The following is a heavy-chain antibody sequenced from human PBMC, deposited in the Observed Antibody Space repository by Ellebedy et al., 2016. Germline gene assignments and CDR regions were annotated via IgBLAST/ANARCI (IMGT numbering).Heavy chain of an antibody. CDR2: IFYNGTT. J-gene: IGHJ5*02. V-gene: IGHV4-59*01. CDR3: TRSVRASGWADP. D-gene: IGHD6-19*01. CDR1: HDNIKTFS. Sequence: SETLSLTCTVSHDNIKTFSWSWIRQPPGKPLEWIGDIFYNGTTIYHPSLKTRLTMSRDMSKKEFSVKMTSVTAADTAFYYCTRSVRASGWADPWGQGILVIVSS.